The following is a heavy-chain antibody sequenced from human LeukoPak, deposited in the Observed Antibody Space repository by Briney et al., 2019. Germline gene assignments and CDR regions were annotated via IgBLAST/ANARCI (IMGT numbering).Heavy chain of an antibody. CDR2: VSYDGSNK. J-gene: IGHJ4*02. Sequence: GGSLRLSCAASGFTFSSYGRHWVRQAPGKGLEWVAVVSYDGSNKYYADSLKGRFTISRDNSRNTLYLQMNSLRAEDTAVYYCAKRAAAGIPYYFDYWGQGTLVTVSS. V-gene: IGHV3-30*18. CDR1: GFTFSSYG. D-gene: IGHD6-13*01. CDR3: AKRAAAGIPYYFDY.